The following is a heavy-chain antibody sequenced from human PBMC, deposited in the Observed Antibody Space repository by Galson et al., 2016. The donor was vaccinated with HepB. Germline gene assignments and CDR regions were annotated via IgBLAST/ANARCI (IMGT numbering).Heavy chain of an antibody. CDR3: ARDRSVSGWPIETNFYYSGLDV. Sequence: QSGAEVKKPGASVKVSCKASGTFIYFAFSWVRQAPGQGLEWMGGLIPRLRTPTYAQTFQDRVTITADESTSTAYMELTSLTSEDTAVYYCARDRSVSGWPIETNFYYSGLDVWGQGTTVTVSS. D-gene: IGHD6-19*01. V-gene: IGHV1-69*13. J-gene: IGHJ6*02. CDR2: LIPRLRTP. CDR1: GTFIYFA.